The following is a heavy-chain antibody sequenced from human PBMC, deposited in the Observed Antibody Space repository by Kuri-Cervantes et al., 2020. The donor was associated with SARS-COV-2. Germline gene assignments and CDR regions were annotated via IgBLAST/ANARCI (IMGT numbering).Heavy chain of an antibody. J-gene: IGHJ4*02. CDR1: GGSLSGYY. Sequence: SQTLSPTCAVYGGSLSGYYWNWIRQPTGKGLEWIGEINHSGSTNYNPSLNSRVTMSVDTSKDQFSLILNSVTAADTSVYYCAISLLIFSNNAVGSSSIDYWGQGTLVTVSS. CDR3: AISLLIFSNNAVGSSSIDY. D-gene: IGHD6-6*01. V-gene: IGHV4-34*01. CDR2: INHSGST.